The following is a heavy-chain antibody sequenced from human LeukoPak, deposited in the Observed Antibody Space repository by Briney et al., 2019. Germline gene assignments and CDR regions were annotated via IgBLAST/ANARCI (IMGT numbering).Heavy chain of an antibody. Sequence: GGSLRLSCAASGFTFSSYWLHWVRQAPGKGLVWVSDINSDGSRTRYGDPVKGRFTISRDNAKNTLYLQMNSLRAEDTAVYYCARDIVATASNWFDPWGQGTLVTVSS. CDR1: GFTFSSYW. V-gene: IGHV3-74*01. CDR3: ARDIVATASNWFDP. D-gene: IGHD5-12*01. CDR2: INSDGSRT. J-gene: IGHJ5*02.